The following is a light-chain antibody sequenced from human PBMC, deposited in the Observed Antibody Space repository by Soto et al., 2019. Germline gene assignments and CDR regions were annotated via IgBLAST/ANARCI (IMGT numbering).Light chain of an antibody. V-gene: IGKV3-20*01. CDR1: QNISRGY. CDR3: QHYNGSVLT. CDR2: GAS. Sequence: EIVLTQSPGTLSLSPGETASLSCRASQNISRGYLTWYRQKPGQPPRLLIYGASSRATGIPDRYSGSGAGTFFILIINILAADDVVFYYCQHYNGSVLTFGPGTTVDIK. J-gene: IGKJ3*01.